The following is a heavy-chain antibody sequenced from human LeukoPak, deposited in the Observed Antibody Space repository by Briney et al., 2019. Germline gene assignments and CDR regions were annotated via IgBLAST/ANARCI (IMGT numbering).Heavy chain of an antibody. D-gene: IGHD1-26*01. CDR3: TKIVGASHIFGY. V-gene: IGHV1-2*02. Sequence: ASVKVSCKASGYTFTDYYIHWVRQAPGQGREWMGWINPNSGGTNYAQKFQGRVTMTRDTSISTAYMELSRLRSDDTAMDYCTKIVGASHIFGYWGQGTLVTVSS. CDR2: INPNSGGT. CDR1: GYTFTDYY. J-gene: IGHJ4*02.